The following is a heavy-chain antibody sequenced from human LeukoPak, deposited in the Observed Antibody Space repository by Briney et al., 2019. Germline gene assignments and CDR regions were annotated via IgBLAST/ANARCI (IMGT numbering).Heavy chain of an antibody. J-gene: IGHJ3*02. CDR3: AREGVAVAGTNAFDI. CDR2: ISAYNGNT. V-gene: IGHV1-18*01. CDR1: GYTFTSYG. D-gene: IGHD6-19*01. Sequence: AAVKVSCKASGYTFTSYGISWVRQAPGQGLQWMGWISAYNGNTNYAQKLQGRVTMTTDTSTSTAYMELRSLRSDDTAVYYCAREGVAVAGTNAFDIWGQGTMVTVSS.